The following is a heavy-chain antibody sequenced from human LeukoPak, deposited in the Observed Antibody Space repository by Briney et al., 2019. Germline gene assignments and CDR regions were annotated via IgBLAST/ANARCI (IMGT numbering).Heavy chain of an antibody. J-gene: IGHJ6*03. D-gene: IGHD4-23*01. Sequence: ASVTVSCKASGYTFTSYYMHWVRQAPGQGLEWMGIINPSGGSTSYAQKFQGRVTMTRDTSTSTVYMELSSLRSEDTAVYYCARDGGPDYGGNYYYYMDVWGKGTTVTVSS. CDR2: INPSGGST. CDR1: GYTFTSYY. V-gene: IGHV1-46*01. CDR3: ARDGGPDYGGNYYYYMDV.